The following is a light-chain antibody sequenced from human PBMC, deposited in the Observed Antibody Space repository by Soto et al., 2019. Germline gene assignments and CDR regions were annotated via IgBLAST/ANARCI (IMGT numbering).Light chain of an antibody. CDR3: QQRTNWLFT. J-gene: IGKJ2*01. Sequence: EIVLTQSPATLSLSPGERATLSCRASQSVSSYLAWYQQKPGQAPRLLIYDASNRATGIPARFSGSGSGTDFPLTISRLEPEDFAVYYCQQRTNWLFTFGQGTKLEIK. V-gene: IGKV3-11*01. CDR2: DAS. CDR1: QSVSSY.